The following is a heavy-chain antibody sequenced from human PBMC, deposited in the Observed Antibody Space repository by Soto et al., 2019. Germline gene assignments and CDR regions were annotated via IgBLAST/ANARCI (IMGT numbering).Heavy chain of an antibody. V-gene: IGHV1-8*01. CDR1: GYTFTSYD. D-gene: IGHD4-17*01. CDR3: ARFRSTGYGDYAYFDY. J-gene: IGHJ4*02. CDR2: MNPNSGNT. Sequence: ASVKVSCKASGYTFTSYDINWVRQATGQGLEWMGWMNPNSGNTGYAQKFQGRVTMTRNTSISTAYMELSSLRSEATAVYYCARFRSTGYGDYAYFDYWGQGTLVTVSS.